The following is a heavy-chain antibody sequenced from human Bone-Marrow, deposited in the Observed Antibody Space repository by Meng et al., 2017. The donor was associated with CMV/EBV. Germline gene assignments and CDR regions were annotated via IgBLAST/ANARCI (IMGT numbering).Heavy chain of an antibody. J-gene: IGHJ6*02. CDR2: ISYDGGNE. D-gene: IGHD1-26*01. CDR1: GFTFGSFA. CDR3: ARVVGSLQYYYYYYGMDV. V-gene: IGHV3-30*04. Sequence: GGFLRLSCAASGFTFGSFALHWVRQAPGKGLEWVAIISYDGGNEYYADSVKGRFTISRDNSKNTLYLQMNSLRAEDTAVYYCARVVGSLQYYYYYYGMDVCGQGTTVTASS.